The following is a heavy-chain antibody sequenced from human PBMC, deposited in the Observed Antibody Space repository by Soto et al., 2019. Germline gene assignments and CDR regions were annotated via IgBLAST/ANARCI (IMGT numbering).Heavy chain of an antibody. V-gene: IGHV1-3*01. CDR3: ASGAYYDILSIDY. D-gene: IGHD3-9*01. J-gene: IGHJ4*02. CDR2: INAGNGNT. Sequence: QVQLVQSGAEVKKPGASVKVSCKASGYTFTSYAMHLVRQAPGQRLEWMGWINAGNGNTKYSQKFQGRVTITRDTSASTAYMELSSLRSEDTAVYYCASGAYYDILSIDYWGQGTLVTVSS. CDR1: GYTFTSYA.